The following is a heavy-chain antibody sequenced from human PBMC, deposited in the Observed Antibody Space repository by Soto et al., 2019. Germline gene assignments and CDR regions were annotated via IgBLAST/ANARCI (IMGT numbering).Heavy chain of an antibody. J-gene: IGHJ4*02. CDR3: AKTLLSTSWYGLHDY. V-gene: IGHV3-23*01. CDR1: EFTFSSYA. CDR2: ISGSGGRT. D-gene: IGHD6-13*01. Sequence: GGSLRLSCAASEFTFSSYAMSWVRQAPGKGLEWVSTISGSGGRTYYADSVKGRFTISRDNSRNTLHLQMNSLRVEDTALYYCAKTLLSTSWYGLHDYVSQGTLGTVSS.